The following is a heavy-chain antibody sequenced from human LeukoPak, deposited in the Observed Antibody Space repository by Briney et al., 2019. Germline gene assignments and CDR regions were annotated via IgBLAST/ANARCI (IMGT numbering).Heavy chain of an antibody. CDR3: AKGTPSPTGPI. V-gene: IGHV3-23*01. Sequence: GGSLRLSCAASGFTFSSYGMSWVRRAPGKGLEWVSGIGESGSSTYYADSVKGRFTISRDNSKNTLYLQMNSLRAEDTAVYYCAKGTPSPTGPIWGQGTLVTVSS. CDR2: IGESGSST. CDR1: GFTFSSYG. J-gene: IGHJ4*02. D-gene: IGHD1-14*01.